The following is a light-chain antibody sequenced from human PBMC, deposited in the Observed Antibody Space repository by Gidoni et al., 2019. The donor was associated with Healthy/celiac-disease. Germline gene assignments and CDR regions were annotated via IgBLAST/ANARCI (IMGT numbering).Light chain of an antibody. Sequence: EIVLTQSPCTLSLSPGERATLSCRASQSVSSSYLAWYQQKPGQAPRLLIYGASSRATGIPDRLSGSGSGTDFTLTISRLEPEDFAVYYCQQYGSSPPITFGQGTRLEIK. V-gene: IGKV3-20*01. CDR1: QSVSSSY. CDR3: QQYGSSPPIT. CDR2: GAS. J-gene: IGKJ5*01.